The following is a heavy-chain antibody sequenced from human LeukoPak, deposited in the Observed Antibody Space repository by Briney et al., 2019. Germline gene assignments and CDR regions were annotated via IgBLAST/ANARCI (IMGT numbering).Heavy chain of an antibody. V-gene: IGHV3-43*01. CDR2: ISWDGGST. D-gene: IGHD4-11*01. CDR3: AKEDYSRYYFDY. CDR1: GFTFDDYT. J-gene: IGHJ4*02. Sequence: PGGSLRLSCAASGFTFDDYTMHWVRQAPGKGLEWVSLISWDGGSTYYADSVKGRFTISRDNSKNSLYLQMNSLRTEDTALYYCAKEDYSRYYFDYWGQGTLVTVSS.